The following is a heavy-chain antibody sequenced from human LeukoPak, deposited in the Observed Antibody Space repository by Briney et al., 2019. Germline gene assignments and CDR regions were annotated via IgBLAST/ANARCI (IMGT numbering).Heavy chain of an antibody. D-gene: IGHD3-16*01. Sequence: GGSLGLSCAASGFTFSNNWMSWVRQVPGKGLEWLANINQNGREKHYVDSVKGRFTISRDNAKNSLYLQMNSLRAEDRAVYYCAREGGGFDYWGQGTLVTVSS. V-gene: IGHV3-7*01. CDR1: GFTFSNNW. CDR3: AREGGGFDY. J-gene: IGHJ4*02. CDR2: INQNGREK.